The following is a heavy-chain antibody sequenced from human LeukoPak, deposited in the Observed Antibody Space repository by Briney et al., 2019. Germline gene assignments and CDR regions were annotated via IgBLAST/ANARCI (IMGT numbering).Heavy chain of an antibody. D-gene: IGHD3-3*01. CDR2: INHSGST. CDR3: ARRRSVTIFGVVIPDAFDI. V-gene: IGHV4-34*01. Sequence: PSETLSLTCAVYGGSFSGYYWSWIRQPPGKGLEWIGEINHSGSTNYNPSLKSRVTISVDTSKNQFSLKLSSVTAADTAVYYCARRRSVTIFGVVIPDAFDIWGQGTVVTVSS. J-gene: IGHJ3*02. CDR1: GGSFSGYY.